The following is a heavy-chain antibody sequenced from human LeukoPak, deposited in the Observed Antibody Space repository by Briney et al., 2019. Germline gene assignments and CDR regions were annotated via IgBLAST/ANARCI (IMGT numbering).Heavy chain of an antibody. D-gene: IGHD3-22*01. J-gene: IGHJ4*02. CDR2: IIPILGIA. CDR1: GGAFSSYA. V-gene: IGHV1-69*04. Sequence: SVKVSCKASGGAFSSYAISWVRQAPGQGLEWMGRIIPILGIANYAQKFQGRVTITADKSTSTAYMELSSLRSEDTAVYYCARGYSSGYYYWGQGTLVTVSS. CDR3: ARGYSSGYYY.